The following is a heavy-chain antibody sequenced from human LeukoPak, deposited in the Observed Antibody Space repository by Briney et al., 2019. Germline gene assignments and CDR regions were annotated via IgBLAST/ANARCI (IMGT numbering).Heavy chain of an antibody. CDR3: ARNGGNSDFDY. Sequence: PSETPSLTCAVSGGSISSSSGNCWTWVRQPPGKGLEWIGEIYHSGSTNYNPSLKSRVTMLLVKSKNQFSLKLSSVTAADTAVYYCARNGGNSDFDYWGQGTLVTVSS. J-gene: IGHJ4*02. CDR2: IYHSGST. V-gene: IGHV4-4*02. CDR1: GGSISSSSGNC. D-gene: IGHD4-23*01.